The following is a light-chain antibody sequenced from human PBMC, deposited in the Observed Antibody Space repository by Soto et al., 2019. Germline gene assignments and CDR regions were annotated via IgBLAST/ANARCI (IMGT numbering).Light chain of an antibody. V-gene: IGKV1-39*01. Sequence: DIQRAQYPSSLSPSVGDRVTITFRASQGISTYLNWYQQKPGKAPKLLIYAASSLQSGVPSRFSGSGSETDFTLTISSLQPEDFATYYCQQASSFPPTFGQGARPEIK. CDR2: AAS. CDR3: QQASSFPPT. CDR1: QGISTY. J-gene: IGKJ5*01.